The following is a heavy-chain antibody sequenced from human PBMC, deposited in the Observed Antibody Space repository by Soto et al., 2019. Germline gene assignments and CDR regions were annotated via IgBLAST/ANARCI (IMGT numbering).Heavy chain of an antibody. D-gene: IGHD3-22*01. Sequence: SVEVSCKASGGTFSSYAISWVRQAPGQGLEWMGGIIPIFGTANYAQKFQGRVTITADESTSTAYMELSSLRSEDTAVHYCARGNYYDSSGYNDAFDIWGQGTMVTVSS. J-gene: IGHJ3*02. CDR2: IIPIFGTA. CDR1: GGTFSSYA. V-gene: IGHV1-69*13. CDR3: ARGNYYDSSGYNDAFDI.